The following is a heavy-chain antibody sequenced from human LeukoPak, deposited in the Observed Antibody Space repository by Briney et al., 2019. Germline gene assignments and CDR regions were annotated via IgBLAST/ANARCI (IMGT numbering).Heavy chain of an antibody. CDR1: GFAFSRYS. Sequence: GGSLRLSCAASGFAFSRYSMNWVRQAPGKGLEWVSSIRSCSGYIYYADSVKGRFTISRDNAKNSLYLQMNSLRAEDTAVYYCAREIVSSTCFDYWGQGALVTVSS. J-gene: IGHJ4*02. V-gene: IGHV3-21*01. CDR2: IRSCSGYI. D-gene: IGHD2-2*01. CDR3: AREIVSSTCFDY.